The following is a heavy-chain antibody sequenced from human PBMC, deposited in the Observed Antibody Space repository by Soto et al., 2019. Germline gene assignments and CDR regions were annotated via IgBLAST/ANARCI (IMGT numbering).Heavy chain of an antibody. J-gene: IGHJ5*02. CDR2: IYHSGSI. Sequence: PSETLSLTCTVSGGSISSGGYSWSWIRQPPGKGLEWIGHIYHSGSIYYNPSLKSRVTISVDRSKNQFSLKLSSVTAADTAVYYCARGPPFLPWGQGTLVTVSS. CDR1: GGSISSGGYS. D-gene: IGHD3-3*02. V-gene: IGHV4-30-2*01. CDR3: ARGPPFLP.